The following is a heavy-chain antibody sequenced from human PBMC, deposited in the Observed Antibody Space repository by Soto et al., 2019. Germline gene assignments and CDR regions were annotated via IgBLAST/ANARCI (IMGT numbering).Heavy chain of an antibody. CDR1: GDSISSSNYY. CDR3: ARSNSGYYKWFDP. Sequence: HLQLQEPGPGLVKPSETLSLTCTVSGDSISSSNYYWGWIRQPPGKGLEWIANIYYSGITYCNPSLKSRVAISVDTSKNQFSLKLSSVSAADTAIYYCARSNSGYYKWFDPWGQGTLVTVSS. J-gene: IGHJ5*02. V-gene: IGHV4-39*01. CDR2: IYYSGIT. D-gene: IGHD3-22*01.